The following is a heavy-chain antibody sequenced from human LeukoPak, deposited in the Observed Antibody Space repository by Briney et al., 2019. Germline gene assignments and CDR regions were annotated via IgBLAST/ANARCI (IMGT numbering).Heavy chain of an antibody. CDR3: ARGGLSGIYGIDY. J-gene: IGHJ4*02. V-gene: IGHV1-18*01. Sequence: ASVKVSCKASGYTFTNYGISWVRQAPGQGLEWMGWISAYNGNTNYAQKFQGRVTMTTDTLTSTVFMELRSLRSDDTAVYFCARGGLSGIYGIDYWGQGTLVTVSS. D-gene: IGHD1-26*01. CDR1: GYTFTNYG. CDR2: ISAYNGNT.